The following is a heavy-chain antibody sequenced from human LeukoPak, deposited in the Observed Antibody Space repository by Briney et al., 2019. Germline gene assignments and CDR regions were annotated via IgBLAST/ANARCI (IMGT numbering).Heavy chain of an antibody. CDR2: ISSSGGST. V-gene: IGHV3-23*01. Sequence: GGSLRLSCAASGFIFSSYSMSWVRQAPGKGLEWVSGISSSGGSTYYADSVKGRFTISRDNSKNTLFLQVNSLRAEDTAVYYCARDREAAASRELSNAFDIWGQGTMVTVSS. J-gene: IGHJ3*02. CDR1: GFIFSSYS. CDR3: ARDREAAASRELSNAFDI. D-gene: IGHD6-13*01.